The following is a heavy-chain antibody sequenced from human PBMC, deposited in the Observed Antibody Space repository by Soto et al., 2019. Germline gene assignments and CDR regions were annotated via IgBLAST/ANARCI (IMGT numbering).Heavy chain of an antibody. V-gene: IGHV3-48*02. CDR3: ARDRGYSNSLRPNYYYYYCMDV. CDR1: GFTLSNYN. D-gene: IGHD5-18*01. J-gene: IGHJ6*02. CDR2: ISSGSSTI. Sequence: QPGGSLRLSCAASGFTLSNYNMNWVRQAPGKGLEWVSYISSGSSTIYYADSVKGPFTISRDNAKNSLYLQMNSLRDEDTAVYYCARDRGYSNSLRPNYYYYYCMDVWGQGTTVTVSS.